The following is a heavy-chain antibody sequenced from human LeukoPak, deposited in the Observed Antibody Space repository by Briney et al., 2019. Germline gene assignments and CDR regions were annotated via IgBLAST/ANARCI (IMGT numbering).Heavy chain of an antibody. J-gene: IGHJ4*01. V-gene: IGHV4-39*01. D-gene: IGHD6-19*01. Sequence: PSETLSLTCTVSSGSISSYYWGWIRQPPGKGLEWIGSIYYSGSTYYNPSLKSRVTISVDTSKNQFSLKLSSVTAADTAVYYCASYSSGWTWFDYWGQGTLVTVSS. CDR1: SGSISSYY. CDR2: IYYSGST. CDR3: ASYSSGWTWFDY.